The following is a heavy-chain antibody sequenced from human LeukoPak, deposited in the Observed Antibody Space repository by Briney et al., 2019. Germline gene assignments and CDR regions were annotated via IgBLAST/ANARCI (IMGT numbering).Heavy chain of an antibody. CDR3: ARAGSNYYYYYMDV. CDR2: IYYSGST. D-gene: IGHD5-12*01. Sequence: SETLSLTCTVSGGSISSYYWSWIRQPPGKGLEWIGNIYYSGSTNYNPSLKSRVTISVDTSKNQFSLKLSSVTAADTAVYYCARAGSNYYYYYMDVWGKGTTVTISS. CDR1: GGSISSYY. V-gene: IGHV4-59*01. J-gene: IGHJ6*03.